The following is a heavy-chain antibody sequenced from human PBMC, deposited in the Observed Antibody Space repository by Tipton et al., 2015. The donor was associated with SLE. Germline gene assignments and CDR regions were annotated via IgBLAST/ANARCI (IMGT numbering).Heavy chain of an antibody. V-gene: IGHV5-51*03. CDR3: AGLVREPAH. J-gene: IGHJ4*02. D-gene: IGHD1-26*01. Sequence: QLVQSGAEVKKPGESLTISCKGSDYTFTTSYIGWLRQVPGKGLGWMGIMHPSGSDIRYSPSFQGQVTISADKSINTAYLQWSTLKASDTAVYYCAGLVREPAHWGQGTLVTVSS. CDR1: DYTFTTSY. CDR2: MHPSGSDI.